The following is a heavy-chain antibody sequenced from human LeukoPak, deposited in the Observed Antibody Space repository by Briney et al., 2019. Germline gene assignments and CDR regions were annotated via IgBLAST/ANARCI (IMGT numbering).Heavy chain of an antibody. CDR1: GFSISDYW. CDR2: INEDGTIQ. D-gene: IGHD3-10*01. Sequence: PGGSLRLSCAASGFSISDYWMNWVRLVPGKGLEWVANINEDGTIQDYVASVRGRFTISINNAKNSLYLQMNSLGAEDTAVYYCASRESSMARSHWGHGTLVTVSS. V-gene: IGHV3-7*01. J-gene: IGHJ4*01. CDR3: ASRESSMARSH.